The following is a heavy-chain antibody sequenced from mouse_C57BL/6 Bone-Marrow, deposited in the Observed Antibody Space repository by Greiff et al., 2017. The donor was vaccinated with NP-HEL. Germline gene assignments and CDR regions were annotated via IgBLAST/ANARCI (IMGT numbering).Heavy chain of an antibody. CDR3: AREVYYDYEEWFAY. J-gene: IGHJ3*01. D-gene: IGHD2-4*01. Sequence: EVKLVESGPGLVKPSQSLSLTCSVTGYSITSGYYWNWIRQFPGNKLEWMGYISYDGSNNYNPSLKNRIPITRDTSKNQFFLKLNSVTTEDTATYYCAREVYYDYEEWFAYWGQGTLVTVSA. CDR2: ISYDGSN. V-gene: IGHV3-6*01. CDR1: GYSITSGYY.